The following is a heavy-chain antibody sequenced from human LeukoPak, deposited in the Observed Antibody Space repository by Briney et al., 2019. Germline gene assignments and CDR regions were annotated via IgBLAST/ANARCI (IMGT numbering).Heavy chain of an antibody. V-gene: IGHV1-24*01. J-gene: IGHJ4*02. D-gene: IGHD1-14*01. Sequence: APVTVSFTVSGYTLTELSMHWVRQAPGKGLEWMGGFDPEDGETIYAQKFQGRVTMTEDTSTDTAYMELSSLRSEDTAVYYCATGNPLVYFDYWGQGTLVTVSS. CDR2: FDPEDGET. CDR3: ATGNPLVYFDY. CDR1: GYTLTELS.